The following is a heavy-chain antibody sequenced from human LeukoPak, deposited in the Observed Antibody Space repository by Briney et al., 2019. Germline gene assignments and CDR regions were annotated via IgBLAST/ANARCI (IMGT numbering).Heavy chain of an antibody. D-gene: IGHD5-24*01. CDR2: INHSGST. CDR3: ARVEGAASYYYYMDV. CDR1: GGSFSGYY. V-gene: IGHV4-34*01. J-gene: IGHJ6*03. Sequence: SETLSLTCTVYGGSFSGYYWSWIRQPPGKGLEWIGEINHSGSTNYNPSLKSRVTISVDTSKNQFSLKLSSVTAADTAVYYCARVEGAASYYYYMDVWGKGTTVTISS.